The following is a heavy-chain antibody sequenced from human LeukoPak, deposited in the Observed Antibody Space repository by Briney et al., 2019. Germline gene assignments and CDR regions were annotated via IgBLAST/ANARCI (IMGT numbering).Heavy chain of an antibody. CDR3: ARESPRYSSGWYEIDY. CDR2: TYYRSKWYN. D-gene: IGHD6-19*01. V-gene: IGHV6-1*01. Sequence: SQTLSLTCAISGDSVSSSSAAWNWIRQSPSRGLEWLGRTYYRSKWYNDYAVSVKSRITINPDTSKNQFSLQLNSVTPEDTAVYYCARESPRYSSGWYEIDYWGQGTLVTVSS. J-gene: IGHJ4*02. CDR1: GDSVSSSSAA.